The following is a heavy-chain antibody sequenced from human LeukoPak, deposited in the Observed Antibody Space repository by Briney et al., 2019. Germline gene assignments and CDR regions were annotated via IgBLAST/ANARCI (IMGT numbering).Heavy chain of an antibody. Sequence: SETLSLTCAVYGGSFSGYYWSWIRQPPGKGLEWIGEINHSGSTNYNPSLKSRVAISVDTSKNQFSLKLSSVTAADTAVYYCARDSSSWHNFDYWGQGTLVTVSS. D-gene: IGHD6-13*01. V-gene: IGHV4-34*01. CDR1: GGSFSGYY. J-gene: IGHJ4*02. CDR3: ARDSSSWHNFDY. CDR2: INHSGST.